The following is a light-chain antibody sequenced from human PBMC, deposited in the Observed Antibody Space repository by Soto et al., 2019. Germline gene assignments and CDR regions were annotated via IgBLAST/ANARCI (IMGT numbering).Light chain of an antibody. CDR1: QDISNY. Sequence: DTQMTQSSSWVCASLAGRVSPSCQGSQDISNYLNWYQQKPGKAPKLLIYDASNLETGVPSRFSGSGSGTDFTFTISSLQPEDIATYYCQQYDNLPLTCGGGTKVDIK. CDR2: DAS. V-gene: IGKV1-33*01. J-gene: IGKJ4*01. CDR3: QQYDNLPLT.